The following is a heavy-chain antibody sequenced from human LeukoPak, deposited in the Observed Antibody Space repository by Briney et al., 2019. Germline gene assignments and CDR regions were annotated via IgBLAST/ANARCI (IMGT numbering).Heavy chain of an antibody. V-gene: IGHV4-34*01. CDR1: AGSFSGYY. CDR3: PRGSKMLGYNWFDP. Sequence: PSETLSLTCAVYAGSFSGYYWNWIRPPPGKGLEWIGEINHSGTTNYIPSLKSGVTISVDTSKSQFSLKLSSVTAADTAVYYCPRGSKMLGYNWFDPWGQGTLVTVSP. CDR2: INHSGTT. J-gene: IGHJ5*02. D-gene: IGHD1-26*01.